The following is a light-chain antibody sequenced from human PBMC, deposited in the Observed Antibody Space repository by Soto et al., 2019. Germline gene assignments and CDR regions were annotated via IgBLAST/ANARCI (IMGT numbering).Light chain of an antibody. Sequence: DIQMTQSPSSLSASVGDRVTITCQASQDISNYLNWYQQKPGKAPKLLIYDASSLQSGVPPRFSGSGSGTGFTLTISSLQPEDFALYYCQQTYRIPPTFGQGTRLEIK. J-gene: IGKJ5*01. CDR3: QQTYRIPPT. CDR2: DAS. V-gene: IGKV1-39*01. CDR1: QDISNY.